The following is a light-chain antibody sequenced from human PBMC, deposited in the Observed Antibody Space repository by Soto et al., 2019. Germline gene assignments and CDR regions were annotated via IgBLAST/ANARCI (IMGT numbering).Light chain of an antibody. V-gene: IGKV3-11*01. CDR2: DAS. J-gene: IGKJ1*01. CDR3: QQYNNWT. CDR1: QSVSNNY. Sequence: EIVLTQSPGTLSLSPGERATLSCRASQSVSNNYLAWYQQKPGQAPRLLIYDASNRATGIPARFSGSGSGTDFTLTISSLEAEDFAVYYCQQYNNWTFGQGTKVDIK.